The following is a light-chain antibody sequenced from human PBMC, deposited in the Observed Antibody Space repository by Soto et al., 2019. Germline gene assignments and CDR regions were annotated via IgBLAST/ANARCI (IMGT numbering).Light chain of an antibody. Sequence: DLQMTQSPSSLSASVGDRVTITCRASQNIRSYLNWYQQKPGKAPKLLIYAATDLQSGVPSRFSGSGSGTDFTLTISSLQPEDFATYYCQQSYSTPRTFGQGTKLEIK. J-gene: IGKJ2*01. CDR1: QNIRSY. V-gene: IGKV1-39*01. CDR2: AAT. CDR3: QQSYSTPRT.